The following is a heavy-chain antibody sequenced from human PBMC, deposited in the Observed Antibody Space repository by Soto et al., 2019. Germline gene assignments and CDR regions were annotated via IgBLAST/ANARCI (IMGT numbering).Heavy chain of an antibody. CDR3: AKAHIVVVPAAIRSGIDY. CDR2: ISYDGSNK. D-gene: IGHD2-2*02. J-gene: IGHJ4*02. V-gene: IGHV3-30*18. CDR1: GFTFSSYG. Sequence: PGGSLRLSCAASGFTFSSYGMHWVRQAPGKGLEWVAVISYDGSNKYYADSVKGRFTISRDNSKNTLYLQMNSLRAEDTAVYYCAKAHIVVVPAAIRSGIDYWGQGTLVTVYS.